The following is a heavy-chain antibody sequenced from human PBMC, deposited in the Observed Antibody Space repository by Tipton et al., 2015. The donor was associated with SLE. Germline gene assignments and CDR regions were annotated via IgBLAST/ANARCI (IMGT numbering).Heavy chain of an antibody. Sequence: TLSLTCTVSGGSMSRYYWSWIRQFPGKGLEWIGYVYSSGSTNYNPSLKSRVTMSVDTSKKQFSLRLSSVTAADTAVYYCARDRGGFCSGANCYGLAYWGQGTLVTVSS. V-gene: IGHV4-59*12. CDR1: GGSMSRYY. CDR3: ARDRGGFCSGANCYGLAY. J-gene: IGHJ4*02. D-gene: IGHD2-15*01. CDR2: VYSSGST.